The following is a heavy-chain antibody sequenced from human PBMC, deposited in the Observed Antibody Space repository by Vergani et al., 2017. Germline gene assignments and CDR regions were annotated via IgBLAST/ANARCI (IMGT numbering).Heavy chain of an antibody. V-gene: IGHV1-46*03. CDR1: GYTFSNYY. CDR3: ARGDYGILTGYRY. Sequence: QVQVVQSGAEVKKSGASVKVSCKTSGYTFSNYYMPWVRQAPGQGLEWMGIINPSGSHTNYAQKFQGRVTMTRDTSTSTVYMELSSLRSEDTAIYYCARGDYGILTGYRYWGQGTLVTVSA. CDR2: INPSGSHT. D-gene: IGHD3-9*01. J-gene: IGHJ4*02.